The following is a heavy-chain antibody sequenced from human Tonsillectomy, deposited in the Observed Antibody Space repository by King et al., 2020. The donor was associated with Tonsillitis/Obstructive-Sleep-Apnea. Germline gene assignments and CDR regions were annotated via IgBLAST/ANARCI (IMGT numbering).Heavy chain of an antibody. V-gene: IGHV4-61*01. CDR2: ISYSGIT. J-gene: IGHJ5*02. CDR1: GGSVSSGSDY. CDR3: ARVPGAGLRWFDP. Sequence: VQLQESGAGLVKPSETLSLTCTVSGGSVSSGSDYWSWIRQPPGKGLEWIGYISYSGITKYNPSLKGLVTISLDTSKSQFSLMLSSVTAADTAVYYCARVPGAGLRWFDPWGQGTLVTVSS. D-gene: IGHD3-10*01.